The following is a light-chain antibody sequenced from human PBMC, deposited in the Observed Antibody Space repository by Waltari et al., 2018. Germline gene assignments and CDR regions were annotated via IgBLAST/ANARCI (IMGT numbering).Light chain of an antibody. J-gene: IGLJ2*01. CDR1: SSDVGGYNY. CDR3: SSYTSRNTVI. CDR2: AVS. Sequence: QSALTQPASVSGAPGQSITISCTGTSSDVGGYNYVSWYQQHPGKAPKLMIYAVSDRPSGVSNRFSGSKSGNTASLTISGLQAEDEADYSCSSYTSRNTVIFGGGTKVTVL. V-gene: IGLV2-14*03.